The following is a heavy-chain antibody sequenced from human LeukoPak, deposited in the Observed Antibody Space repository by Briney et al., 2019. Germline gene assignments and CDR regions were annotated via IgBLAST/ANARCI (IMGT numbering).Heavy chain of an antibody. CDR2: IYSSGST. J-gene: IGHJ4*02. Sequence: PSETLSLTCSVSGGSTNSYYWSWIRQSGGKGLEWIGRIYSSGSTVYNPSLNSRLTMSIDTSKNQFSLTLKSVTATDTAVYYCARVKAGSTSWTFDQWGQGALVPVSS. V-gene: IGHV4-4*07. CDR3: ARVKAGSTSWTFDQ. CDR1: GGSTNSYY. D-gene: IGHD2-2*01.